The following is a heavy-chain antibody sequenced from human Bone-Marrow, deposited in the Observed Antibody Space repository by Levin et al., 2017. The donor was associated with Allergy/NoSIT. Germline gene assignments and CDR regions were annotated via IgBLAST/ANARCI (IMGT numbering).Heavy chain of an antibody. CDR3: TRDIGESYGYYGMDV. CDR1: GFRFNDHA. CDR2: INWNGGSI. D-gene: IGHD3-16*01. Sequence: GGSLRLSCAASGFRFNDHAMHSVRQVPGKGLEWVSGINWNGGSIGYADSVKGRFTISRDNAKNSLYLQMTSLRAGDTAFYYCTRDIGESYGYYGMDVWGQGTTVTVSS. J-gene: IGHJ6*01. V-gene: IGHV3-9*01.